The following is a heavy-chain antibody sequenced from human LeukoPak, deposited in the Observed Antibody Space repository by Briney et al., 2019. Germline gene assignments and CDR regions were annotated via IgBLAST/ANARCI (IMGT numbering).Heavy chain of an antibody. J-gene: IGHJ4*02. Sequence: SVKVSCKASGGTFSSYAISWVRQAPGQGLEWMEGITPIFGTANYAQKFQGRVTITADESTSTAYMELSSLRSEDTAVYYCASSGGYYWYYFDYWGQGTLVTVSS. V-gene: IGHV1-69*13. CDR2: ITPIFGTA. CDR1: GGTFSSYA. CDR3: ASSGGYYWYYFDY. D-gene: IGHD3-22*01.